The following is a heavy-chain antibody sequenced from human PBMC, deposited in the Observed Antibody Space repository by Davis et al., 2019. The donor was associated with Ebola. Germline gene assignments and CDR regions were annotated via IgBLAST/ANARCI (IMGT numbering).Heavy chain of an antibody. CDR1: GFTFGDYA. CDR2: ISYDGSNK. D-gene: IGHD3-16*01. Sequence: GGSLRLSCTASGFTFGDYAMHWVRQAPGKGLEWVAVISYDGSNKYYADSVKGRFTISRDNSKNTLYLQMNSLRAEDTAVYYCARDPIDGGYFDYWGQGTLVTVSS. J-gene: IGHJ4*02. CDR3: ARDPIDGGYFDY. V-gene: IGHV3-30-3*01.